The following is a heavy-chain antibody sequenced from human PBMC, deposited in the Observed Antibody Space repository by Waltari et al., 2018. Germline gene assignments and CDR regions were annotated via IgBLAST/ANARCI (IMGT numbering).Heavy chain of an antibody. J-gene: IGHJ3*02. CDR3: AREGYSYAPNGAFDI. D-gene: IGHD5-18*01. V-gene: IGHV3-66*02. CDR1: GFTVSSNY. CDR2: IYSGCST. Sequence: EVQLVESGGGLVQPGGSLRLSCAASGFTVSSNYMSWVRQAPGKGLEWVSVIYSGCSTDYADSVKGRFTIARDNSKNTLYLQMNSLRAEDTAVYYCAREGYSYAPNGAFDIWGQGTMVTVSS.